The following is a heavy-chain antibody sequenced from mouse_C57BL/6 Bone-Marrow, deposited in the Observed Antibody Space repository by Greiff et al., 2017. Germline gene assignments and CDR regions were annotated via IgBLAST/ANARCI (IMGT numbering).Heavy chain of an antibody. CDR2: IRSKSNNYAT. CDR3: VRWGGYYFDY. Sequence: DVQLVESGGGLVQPKGSLKLSCAASGFSFNTYAMNWVRQAPGKGLEWVARIRSKSNNYATYYADSVKDRFTISRDDSESMLYLQMNNLKSEDTAMYYCVRWGGYYFDYWGQGTTLTVSS. CDR1: GFSFNTYA. V-gene: IGHV10-1*01. J-gene: IGHJ2*01.